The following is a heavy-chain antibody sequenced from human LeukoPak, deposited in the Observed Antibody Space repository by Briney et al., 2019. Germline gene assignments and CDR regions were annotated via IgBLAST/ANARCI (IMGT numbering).Heavy chain of an antibody. CDR3: ARGLPPRRNSDSSGYYSYYFDY. V-gene: IGHV3-30*04. CDR1: GFTFSSYA. D-gene: IGHD3-22*01. CDR2: ISYDGSNK. Sequence: GSLRLSCAASGFTFSSYAMHWVRQAPGKGLEWVAVISYDGSNKKYADSVKGRFTISRDNSKNTLYLQMNSLRAEDTAVYYCARGLPPRRNSDSSGYYSYYFDYWGQGSLVTVSS. J-gene: IGHJ4*02.